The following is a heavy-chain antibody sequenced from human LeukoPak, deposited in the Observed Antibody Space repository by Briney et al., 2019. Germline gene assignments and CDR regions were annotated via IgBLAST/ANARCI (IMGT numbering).Heavy chain of an antibody. V-gene: IGHV4-38-2*01. CDR2: IYHSGST. D-gene: IGHD6-6*01. J-gene: IGHJ5*02. Sequence: SETLSLTCAVSGYSISSGYYWGWIRQPPGKGLEWIGSIYHSGSTYYNPSLKSRVTISVDTSKNQFSLKLSSVTAADTAVYYCARAVLEDSSSVGDSWGQGTLVTVSS. CDR1: GYSISSGYY. CDR3: ARAVLEDSSSVGDS.